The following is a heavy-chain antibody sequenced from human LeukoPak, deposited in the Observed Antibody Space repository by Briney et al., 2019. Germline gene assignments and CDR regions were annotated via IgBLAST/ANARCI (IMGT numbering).Heavy chain of an antibody. CDR2: IKQDGSEK. CDR1: GFTFSSYW. Sequence: GGSLRLSCAASGFTFSSYWMSWVRQAPGKGLEWVANIKQDGSEKYYVDSVKGRFTISRDNAKNSLYLQMNSLRTEDTAVYYCARDRYRLVPYDAFDIWGQGTMVTVSS. V-gene: IGHV3-7*01. J-gene: IGHJ3*02. CDR3: ARDRYRLVPYDAFDI. D-gene: IGHD1-1*01.